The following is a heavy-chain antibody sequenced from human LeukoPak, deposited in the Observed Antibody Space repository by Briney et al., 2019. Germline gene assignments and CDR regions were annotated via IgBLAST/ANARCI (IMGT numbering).Heavy chain of an antibody. CDR3: ARDPEYSSSSGAFDI. V-gene: IGHV4-59*01. Sequence: SETLSLTCTVSGGSISSYYWSWIRQPPGKGLEWIGYIYYSGSTNYNPSLKSRVTISVDTSKNQFSLKLSSVTAADTAVYYCARDPEYSSSSGAFDIWGQGTMVTVSS. CDR2: IYYSGST. CDR1: GGSISSYY. D-gene: IGHD6-6*01. J-gene: IGHJ3*02.